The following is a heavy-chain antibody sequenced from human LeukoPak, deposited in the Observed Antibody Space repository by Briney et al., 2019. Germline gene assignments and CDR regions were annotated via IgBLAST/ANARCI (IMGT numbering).Heavy chain of an antibody. V-gene: IGHV3-21*01. CDR2: ITTSSTYI. J-gene: IGHJ4*02. Sequence: GGSLRLSCAASGFTFSSYTMNWVRQAPGKGLEWVSSITTSSTYIYYADSVRGRFTISRDNAKNSLYLRMSILRVEDTAVYYCARGEGYYASGSYYIDYWGQGTLVTVSS. D-gene: IGHD3-10*01. CDR1: GFTFSSYT. CDR3: ARGEGYYASGSYYIDY.